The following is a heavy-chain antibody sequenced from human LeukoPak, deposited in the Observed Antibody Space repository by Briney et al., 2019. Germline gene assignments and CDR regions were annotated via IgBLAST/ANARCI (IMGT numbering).Heavy chain of an antibody. Sequence: GGSLRLSCTASGFTFGNYVMHWVRQAPGKGLEWVAAISYDGSNKYYADSVKGRFSISRDNSKNTLYLQTNSLTPEDTAVYFCTRTSNWNFIRGFDYWGQGTLVTVSS. D-gene: IGHD1-7*01. CDR2: ISYDGSNK. V-gene: IGHV3-30-3*01. CDR3: TRTSNWNFIRGFDY. J-gene: IGHJ4*02. CDR1: GFTFGNYV.